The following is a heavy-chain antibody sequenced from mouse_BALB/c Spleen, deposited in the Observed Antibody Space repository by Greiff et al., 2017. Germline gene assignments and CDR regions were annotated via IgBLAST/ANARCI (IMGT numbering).Heavy chain of an antibody. CDR1: GFTFTDYY. CDR3: ARGGSPYAMDY. D-gene: IGHD1-1*02. Sequence: EVMLVESGGGLVQPGGSLRLSCATSGFTFTDYYMSWVRQPPGKALEWLGFIRNKANGYTTEYSASVKGRFTISRDNSQSILYLQMNTLRAEDSATYYCARGGSPYAMDYWGQGTSVTVSS. J-gene: IGHJ4*01. V-gene: IGHV7-3*02. CDR2: IRNKANGYTT.